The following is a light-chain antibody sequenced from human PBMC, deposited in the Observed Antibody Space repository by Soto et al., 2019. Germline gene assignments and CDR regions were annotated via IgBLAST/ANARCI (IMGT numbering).Light chain of an antibody. CDR2: KTS. Sequence: DIQMTQSPSTLSASVGDRVTITCRASQSISSWLAWYQQQPGKAPKLLIYKTSSLESGVPSRFSGSGSETEFTLTISSLQPDDFATYFCQQYNSNPCTFGQGTKLEIK. J-gene: IGKJ2*02. CDR3: QQYNSNPCT. V-gene: IGKV1-5*03. CDR1: QSISSW.